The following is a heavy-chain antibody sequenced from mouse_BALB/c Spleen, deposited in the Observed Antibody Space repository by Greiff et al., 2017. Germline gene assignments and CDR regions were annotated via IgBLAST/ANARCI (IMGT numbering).Heavy chain of an antibody. CDR1: GFSLTSYG. J-gene: IGHJ4*01. CDR2: IWAGGST. Sequence: VQLVESGPGLVAPSQSLSITCTVSGFSLTSYGVHWVRQPPGKGLEWLGVIWAGGSTNYNSALMSRLSISKDNSKSQVFLKMNSLQTDDTAMYYCARDRGGTTATGAMDYWGQGTSVTVSS. D-gene: IGHD1-2*01. V-gene: IGHV2-9*02. CDR3: ARDRGGTTATGAMDY.